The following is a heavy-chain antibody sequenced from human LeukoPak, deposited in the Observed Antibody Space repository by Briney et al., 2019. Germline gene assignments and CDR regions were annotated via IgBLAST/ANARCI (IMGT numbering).Heavy chain of an antibody. CDR2: INPYSGGT. J-gene: IGHJ4*02. D-gene: IGHD6-19*01. Sequence: ASVKVSCKASGYTFTDYYMHWVRQAPGQGLEWMGRINPYSGGTNYAQKFQGRVTMTRDTSISTAYMEISRLKSDDTAVYYCARDYSSGWYVYWGQGTLVTVSS. CDR3: ARDYSSGWYVY. CDR1: GYTFTDYY. V-gene: IGHV1-2*06.